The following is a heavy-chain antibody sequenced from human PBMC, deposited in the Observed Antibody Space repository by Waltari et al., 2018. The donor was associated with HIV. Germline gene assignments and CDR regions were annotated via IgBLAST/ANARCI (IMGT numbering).Heavy chain of an antibody. V-gene: IGHV4-61*02. J-gene: IGHJ3*02. CDR3: ARRGIQLWFYAFDI. CDR1: GGSISSGRSY. D-gene: IGHD5-18*01. CDR2: IYTSGST. Sequence: QVQLQESGPGLVKPSQTMSLTCTVSGGSISSGRSYRSWIRQPAGKGLEWIGRIYTSGSTNYNPSLKSRVTISVDTSKNQFSLKLSSVTAADTAVYYCARRGIQLWFYAFDIWGQGTMVTVSS.